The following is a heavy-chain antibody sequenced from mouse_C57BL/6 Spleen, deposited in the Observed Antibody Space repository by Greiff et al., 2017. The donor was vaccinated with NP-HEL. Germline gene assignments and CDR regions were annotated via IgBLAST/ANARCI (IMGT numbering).Heavy chain of an antibody. CDR3: DYGSSPLYAMDY. V-gene: IGHV1-4*01. CDR2: INPSSGYT. CDR1: GYTFTSYT. Sequence: QVQLQQSGAELARPGASVKMSCKASGYTFTSYTMHWVKQRPGQGLEWIGYINPSSGYTKYNQKFKDKATLTADKSSSTAYMQLSSLTSEDSAVYYCDYGSSPLYAMDYWGQGTSVTVSS. J-gene: IGHJ4*01. D-gene: IGHD1-1*01.